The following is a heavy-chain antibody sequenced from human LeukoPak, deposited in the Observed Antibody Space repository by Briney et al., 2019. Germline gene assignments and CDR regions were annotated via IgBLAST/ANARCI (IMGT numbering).Heavy chain of an antibody. CDR2: ISSNGGST. J-gene: IGHJ4*02. V-gene: IGHV3-64*01. Sequence: QAGGSLRLTCAASGYTFSSYAMHWVRQAPGTGLEYVSAISSNGGSTYYANSVKGRFTISRDNSKDTLYLQMGSLRAEDMAVYYCARQAHTLRNYFDYWGQGTLVTVSS. CDR3: ARQAHTLRNYFDY. CDR1: GYTFSSYA.